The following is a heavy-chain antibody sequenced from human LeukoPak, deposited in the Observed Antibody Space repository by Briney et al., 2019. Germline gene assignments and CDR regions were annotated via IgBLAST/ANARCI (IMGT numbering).Heavy chain of an antibody. CDR3: ARDFYASGSHDY. D-gene: IGHD3-10*01. CDR1: GFTLKTYW. Sequence: SGGSLRLSCAASGFTLKTYWMTWVRQAPGKGLEWVGNIKQDGSEEYYGDSVKGRFTISRDNAKNSLYLQMNSLRGEDTAVYYCARDFYASGSHDYWGRGTLVTVSS. CDR2: IKQDGSEE. J-gene: IGHJ4*02. V-gene: IGHV3-7*01.